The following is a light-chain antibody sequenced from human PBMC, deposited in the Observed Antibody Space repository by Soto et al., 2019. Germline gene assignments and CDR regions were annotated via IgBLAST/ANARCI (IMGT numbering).Light chain of an antibody. V-gene: IGKV3-20*01. CDR2: DES. Sequence: EIALRQIPGTLSLSPGERATLSCRASQSVSRNYLAWYQQKPGQAPRLLIYDESSRPTGIPVRFSGSGSGTDFTLTISRLAPEDCAVDSWQQYGSAPWTFGLGTKVEIK. J-gene: IGKJ1*01. CDR1: QSVSRNY. CDR3: QQYGSAPWT.